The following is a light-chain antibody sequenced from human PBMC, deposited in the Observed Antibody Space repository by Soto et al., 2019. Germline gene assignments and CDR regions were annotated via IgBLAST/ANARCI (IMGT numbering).Light chain of an antibody. CDR2: GAS. CDR1: QSVRNN. Sequence: EIVMTQSPATLSVSPGERATLSCRASQSVRNNLAWYQQKPGQAPRLLIYGASTRATGIPARFSGSGSGTEFTLIISSLQSEDFAVYYCQQYYEWVTFGGGTKVEIK. CDR3: QQYYEWVT. J-gene: IGKJ4*01. V-gene: IGKV3-15*01.